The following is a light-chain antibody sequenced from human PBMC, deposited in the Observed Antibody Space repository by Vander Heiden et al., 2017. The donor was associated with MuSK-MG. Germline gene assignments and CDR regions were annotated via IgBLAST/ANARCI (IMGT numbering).Light chain of an antibody. Sequence: DIQMTQSPSSLSASVGDRVTITCRASQSISSYLNWYQQKPGKAPKVLIYAASSLQSGVPSRFSGSGYGTDFTLTISSRQPEDFASYYCQQTVRNLLVIFGHGTKVDIK. CDR3: QQTVRNLLVI. V-gene: IGKV1-39*01. J-gene: IGKJ3*01. CDR2: AAS. CDR1: QSISSY.